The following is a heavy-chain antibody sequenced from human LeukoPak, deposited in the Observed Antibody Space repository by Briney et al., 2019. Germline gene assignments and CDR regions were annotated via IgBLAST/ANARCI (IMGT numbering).Heavy chain of an antibody. CDR3: ARVHLFPRVRGVIMRNSFAS. CDR1: GFTFSDYY. D-gene: IGHD3-10*01. V-gene: IGHV3-11*05. Sequence: PGGSLRLSCAASGFTFSDYYMSWIRQAPGKGLEWVSYISSSSSYTNYADSVKGRFTISRDNAKNSLYLQMNSLRAEDTAVYYCARVHLFPRVRGVIMRNSFASWAQETLSPSPQ. CDR2: ISSSSSYT. J-gene: IGHJ4*02.